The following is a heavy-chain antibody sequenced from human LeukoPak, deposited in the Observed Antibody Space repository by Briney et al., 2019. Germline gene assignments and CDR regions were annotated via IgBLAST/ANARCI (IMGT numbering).Heavy chain of an antibody. CDR3: ARGGGYASPIGY. V-gene: IGHV4-59*01. CDR2: IYHSGRT. D-gene: IGHD5-12*01. Sequence: NPSETLSLTCTLSGCSISTYYWSWIRQPPGKGLEWIGYIYHSGRTNYNPSLKSRVTISVDTSKNQFSLKLSSVTAADTAVYYCARGGGYASPIGYWGQGALVTVSS. CDR1: GCSISTYY. J-gene: IGHJ4*02.